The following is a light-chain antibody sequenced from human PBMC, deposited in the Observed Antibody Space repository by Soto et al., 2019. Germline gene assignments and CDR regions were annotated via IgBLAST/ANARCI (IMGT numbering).Light chain of an antibody. J-gene: IGLJ1*01. CDR2: EGS. CDR3: CSYAGSSTYV. Sequence: QSALTQPASVSGPPGQSITISCTGTSSDVGSYNLVSWYQQHPGKAPKLMIYEGSKRPSGVSNRFSGSKSGNTASLTISGLQAEDEADYCCCSYAGSSTYVFGTGTKVTVL. V-gene: IGLV2-23*01. CDR1: SSDVGSYNL.